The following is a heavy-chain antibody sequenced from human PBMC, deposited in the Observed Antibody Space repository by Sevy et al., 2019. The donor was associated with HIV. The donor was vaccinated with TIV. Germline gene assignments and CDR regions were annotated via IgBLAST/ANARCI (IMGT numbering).Heavy chain of an antibody. CDR1: GGSISSSSYY. V-gene: IGHV4-39*01. Sequence: SETLSRTCTVSGGSISSSSYYWGWIRQPPGKGLEWIGSIYYSGSTYYNPSLKSRVTISVDTSKNQFSLKLSSVTAADTAVYYCARPGITIFGVVMASAFDIWGQGTMVTVSS. D-gene: IGHD3-3*01. CDR2: IYYSGST. J-gene: IGHJ3*02. CDR3: ARPGITIFGVVMASAFDI.